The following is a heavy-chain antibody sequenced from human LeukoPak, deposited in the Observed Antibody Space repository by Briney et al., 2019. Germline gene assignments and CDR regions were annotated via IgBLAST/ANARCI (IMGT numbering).Heavy chain of an antibody. CDR3: ARGDFWSGYYTGLY. D-gene: IGHD3-3*01. V-gene: IGHV3-53*04. CDR2: IYSGGST. J-gene: IGHJ4*02. Sequence: GGSLRLSCAASGLTVSSNYMSWVRQAPGKGLEWVSVIYSGGSTYYADSVKGRFTISRQNSKKTLYHQMNSLRAEDTAVYYCARGDFWSGYYTGLYWGQGTLVTVSS. CDR1: GLTVSSNY.